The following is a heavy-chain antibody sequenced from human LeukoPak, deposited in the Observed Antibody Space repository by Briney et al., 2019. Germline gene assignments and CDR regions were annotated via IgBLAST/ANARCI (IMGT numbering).Heavy chain of an antibody. J-gene: IGHJ4*02. CDR1: GFTFSSYD. V-gene: IGHV3-23*01. D-gene: IGHD2-2*01. CDR3: AKDLYCSSTICYEAVY. CDR2: ISGSGGST. Sequence: GGSLRLSCAASGFTFSSYDMSWVRQAPGKGLEWVSSISGSGGSTYYADSVKGRFTISRDNSKNTLYLQMNSLRAEDTAVYYCAKDLYCSSTICYEAVYWGQGTLVTVSS.